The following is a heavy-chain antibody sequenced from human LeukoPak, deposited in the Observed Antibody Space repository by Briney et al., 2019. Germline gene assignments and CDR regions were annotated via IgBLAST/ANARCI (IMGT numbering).Heavy chain of an antibody. Sequence: PGGSLRLSCEASGFTFSSYGMHWVRQAPGKGLEWVAVISYDGSNKYYADSVKGRFTISRDNSKNTLYLQMNSLRAEDTAVYYCAKDLGAIVVGGMDVWGQGTTVTVSS. CDR1: GFTFSSYG. D-gene: IGHD3-22*01. CDR3: AKDLGAIVVGGMDV. V-gene: IGHV3-30*18. J-gene: IGHJ6*02. CDR2: ISYDGSNK.